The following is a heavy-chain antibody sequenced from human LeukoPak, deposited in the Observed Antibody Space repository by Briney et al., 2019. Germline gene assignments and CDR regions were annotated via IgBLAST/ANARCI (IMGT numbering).Heavy chain of an antibody. D-gene: IGHD3-3*01. V-gene: IGHV4-31*03. CDR2: IYYSGST. CDR3: ARGLTIFGVVTPRTYYFDY. Sequence: SQTLSLTCTVSGGSISSGGYYWSWLRQHPGKGLEWIGYIYYSGSTYYNPSLKSRVTISVDTSKNQFSLKLSSVTAADTAVYYCARGLTIFGVVTPRTYYFDYWGQGTLVTVSS. CDR1: GGSISSGGYY. J-gene: IGHJ4*02.